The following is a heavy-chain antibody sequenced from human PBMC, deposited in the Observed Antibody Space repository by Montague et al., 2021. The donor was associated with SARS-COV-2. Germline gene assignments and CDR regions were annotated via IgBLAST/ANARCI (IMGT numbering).Heavy chain of an antibody. CDR2: IYHSGRT. J-gene: IGHJ4*02. Sequence: SETLSLICAVSGGSISSSNWWSWVRQPPGKGLEWIGEIYHSGRTNYNPSLKSRVTISVDKSKNQFSLKLSSVTAADTAAYYCASRGAGWFGSNPERFDYWGQGTLVTVSS. CDR3: ASRGAGWFGSNPERFDY. V-gene: IGHV4-4*02. D-gene: IGHD3-10*01. CDR1: GGSISSSNW.